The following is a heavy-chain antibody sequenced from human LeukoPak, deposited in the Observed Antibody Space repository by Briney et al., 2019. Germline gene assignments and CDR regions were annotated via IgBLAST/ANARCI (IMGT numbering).Heavy chain of an antibody. J-gene: IGHJ3*02. Sequence: GGSLRLSCAASGFTFDDYAMHWVRQPPGKGLEWLSGISWNSANIEYADSVRGRFIISRDNAKNTLYLQMNSLRAEDTAVYYCASAFDIWGQGTMATVSS. CDR2: ISWNSANI. V-gene: IGHV3-9*01. CDR3: ASAFDI. CDR1: GFTFDDYA.